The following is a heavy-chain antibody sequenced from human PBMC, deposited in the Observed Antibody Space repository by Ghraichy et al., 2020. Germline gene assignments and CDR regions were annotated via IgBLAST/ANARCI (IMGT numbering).Heavy chain of an antibody. V-gene: IGHV3-7*04. CDR2: IKQDGSEK. CDR1: GFTFSSYW. D-gene: IGHD6-13*01. CDR3: ARDGGPSGSSSWYSTYYYYGMDV. Sequence: GGSLRLSCAASGFTFSSYWMSWVRQAPGKGLEWVANIKQDGSEKYYVDSVKGRFTISRDNAKNSLYLQMNSLRAEDTAVYYCARDGGPSGSSSWYSTYYYYGMDVWGQGTTVTVSS. J-gene: IGHJ6*02.